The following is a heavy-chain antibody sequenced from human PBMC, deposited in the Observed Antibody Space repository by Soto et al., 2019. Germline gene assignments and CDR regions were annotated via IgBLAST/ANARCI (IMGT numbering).Heavy chain of an antibody. Sequence: PSETLSLTCTVSGASVTSGGYYWSWIRQPPGKGLEWIGFIIYNGATKYNPSLESRVTMSVDTSKNQFLLKLGSVTAADTAVYYCARTRNGGSWAAWFWGQGTLVTVSS. CDR1: GASVTSGGYY. CDR3: ARTRNGGSWAAWF. J-gene: IGHJ4*02. D-gene: IGHD2-15*01. V-gene: IGHV4-61*08. CDR2: IIYNGAT.